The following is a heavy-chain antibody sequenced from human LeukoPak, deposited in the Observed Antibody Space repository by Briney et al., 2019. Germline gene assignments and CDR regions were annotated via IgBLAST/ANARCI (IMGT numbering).Heavy chain of an antibody. V-gene: IGHV4-38-2*01. D-gene: IGHD3-3*01. CDR1: GYSISSGYY. J-gene: IGHJ5*02. Sequence: SETLSLTCAVSGYSISSGYYCGWIRQPPGKGLVWIGSIYHSGSTYYNPSLKSRVTISVDTSKNQFSLKLSSVTAADTAVYYCARHRVGSGDTYYDFWSGYSGFDPWGQGTLVTVSS. CDR3: ARHRVGSGDTYYDFWSGYSGFDP. CDR2: IYHSGST.